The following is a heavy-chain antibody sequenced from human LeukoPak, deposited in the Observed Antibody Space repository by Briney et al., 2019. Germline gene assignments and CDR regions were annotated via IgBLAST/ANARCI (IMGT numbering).Heavy chain of an antibody. D-gene: IGHD3-10*01. Sequence: GGSLRLSCAASGFTFSNYAMSWVRQAPGMGLECVSTISGSGGSTYYADSVKGRFTLSRDNSMNTMYLQMNTLRAEDTAVYYCAKNLWFGELLLGGAFDMWGQGTMVTVSS. CDR2: ISGSGGST. J-gene: IGHJ3*02. V-gene: IGHV3-23*01. CDR3: AKNLWFGELLLGGAFDM. CDR1: GFTFSNYA.